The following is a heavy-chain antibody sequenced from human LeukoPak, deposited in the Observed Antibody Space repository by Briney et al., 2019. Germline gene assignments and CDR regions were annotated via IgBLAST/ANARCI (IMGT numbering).Heavy chain of an antibody. CDR1: GSTFSSYS. Sequence: SGGSLRLSCAASGSTFSSYSMNWVRQAPGKWLECVSSISSSSSYIYYADSVKGRFTISRDNAKNSLYLQMNSLRAEDTAVYYCARGGGDTFWGQGTLVTVSS. D-gene: IGHD2-21*01. CDR2: ISSSSSYI. V-gene: IGHV3-21*01. J-gene: IGHJ4*02. CDR3: ARGGGDTF.